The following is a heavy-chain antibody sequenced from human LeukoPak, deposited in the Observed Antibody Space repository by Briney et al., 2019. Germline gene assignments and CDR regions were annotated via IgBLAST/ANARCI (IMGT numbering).Heavy chain of an antibody. D-gene: IGHD2-15*01. Sequence: PSETLSLTCAVSGYSISSGYYWGWIRQPPGKGLEWIGSIYHSGSTYYNPSLKSRVTISVDTSKNQFSLKLSSVTAADTAVYYCARAGGYCSGGSCYGDYFDYWGQGTLVTVSS. CDR1: GYSISSGYY. CDR3: ARAGGYCSGGSCYGDYFDY. J-gene: IGHJ4*02. V-gene: IGHV4-38-2*01. CDR2: IYHSGST.